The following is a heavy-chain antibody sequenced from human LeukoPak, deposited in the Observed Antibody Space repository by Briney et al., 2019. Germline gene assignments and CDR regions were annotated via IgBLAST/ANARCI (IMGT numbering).Heavy chain of an antibody. Sequence: GGSLRLSCAASGFTFNSYWMHWLRQAPGKGLVWVSHINSDGSSTSYADSVKGRFTISRDNAKNTLYLQMNSLRADDTAVYYCARVGYDFGSGYPSRNYYYYMDVWGKGTTVTVSS. CDR1: GFTFNSYW. D-gene: IGHD3-3*01. V-gene: IGHV3-74*01. CDR2: INSDGSST. CDR3: ARVGYDFGSGYPSRNYYYYMDV. J-gene: IGHJ6*03.